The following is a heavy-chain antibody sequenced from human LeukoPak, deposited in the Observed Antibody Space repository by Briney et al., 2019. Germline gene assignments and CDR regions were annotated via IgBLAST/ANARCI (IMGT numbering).Heavy chain of an antibody. Sequence: SETLSLTCAVYGGSFSGYYWSWIRQPPGKGLEWIGEINHSGSTNYNPSLKSRVTISVDTSKNQFSLKLSSVTAADTAVYYCARVRYSSSFWRRFGYYFDYWGQGTLVTVSS. J-gene: IGHJ4*02. CDR2: INHSGST. CDR1: GGSFSGYY. CDR3: ARVRYSSSFWRRFGYYFDY. D-gene: IGHD6-6*01. V-gene: IGHV4-34*01.